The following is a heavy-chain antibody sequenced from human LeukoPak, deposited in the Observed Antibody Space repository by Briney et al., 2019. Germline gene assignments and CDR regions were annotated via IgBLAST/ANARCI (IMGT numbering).Heavy chain of an antibody. CDR2: IYPGDSDT. D-gene: IGHD3-22*01. CDR3: ARHTTYYYDSSGYYYGYYFDY. Sequence: GESLKISCKGSGYSFTSYWIGWVRQMPGRGLEWMGIIYPGDSDTRYSPSFQGQVTISADKSISTAYRQWSSLKASDTAMYYCARHTTYYYDSSGYYYGYYFDYWGQGTLVTVSS. CDR1: GYSFTSYW. V-gene: IGHV5-51*01. J-gene: IGHJ4*02.